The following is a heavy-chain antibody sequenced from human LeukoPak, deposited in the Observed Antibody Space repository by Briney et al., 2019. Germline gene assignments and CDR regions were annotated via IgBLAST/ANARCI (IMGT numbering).Heavy chain of an antibody. CDR3: AAAPHYDFWSGENFDY. Sequence: GASVKVSCKASGFTFTSSAVQWVRQARGQRLEWIGWIVVGSGNTNYAQKFQERVTITRDMSTSTAYMELSSLRSEDTAVYYCAAAPHYDFWSGENFDYWGQGTLVTVSS. J-gene: IGHJ4*02. V-gene: IGHV1-58*01. CDR2: IVVGSGNT. D-gene: IGHD3-3*01. CDR1: GFTFTSSA.